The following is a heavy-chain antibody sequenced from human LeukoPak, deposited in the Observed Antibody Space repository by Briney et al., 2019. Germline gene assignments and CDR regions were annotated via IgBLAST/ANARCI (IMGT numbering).Heavy chain of an antibody. V-gene: IGHV5-51*01. CDR1: GYNFTSYW. CDR3: ARPHYYGSGSYRAAFDI. Sequence: GESLKISCKGSGYNFTSYWIGWVRQMPGKGLEWTGIIYPGDSDTRYSPSFQGQVTISADKSISTAYLQWSSLKASDTAMYYCARPHYYGSGSYRAAFDIWGQGTMVTVSS. J-gene: IGHJ3*02. CDR2: IYPGDSDT. D-gene: IGHD3-10*01.